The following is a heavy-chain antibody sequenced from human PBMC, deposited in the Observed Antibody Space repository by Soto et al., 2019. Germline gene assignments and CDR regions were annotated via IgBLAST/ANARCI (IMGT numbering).Heavy chain of an antibody. CDR3: ARDQDDFWSGAYYYYGMDV. Sequence: PGGSLRLSCAASGFPFSSYAMHWVRQAPGKGLEWVAVISYDGSNKYYADSVKGRFTISRDNSKNTLYLQMNSLRAEDTAVYYCARDQDDFWSGAYYYYGMDVWGQGTTVTVSS. CDR1: GFPFSSYA. CDR2: ISYDGSNK. V-gene: IGHV3-30-3*01. D-gene: IGHD3-3*01. J-gene: IGHJ6*02.